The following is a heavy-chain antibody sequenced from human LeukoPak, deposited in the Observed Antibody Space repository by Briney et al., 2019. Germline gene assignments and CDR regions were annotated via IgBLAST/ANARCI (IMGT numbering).Heavy chain of an antibody. CDR3: ASQYYYDSSGYYYNSIDY. CDR1: GFTFSSNS. D-gene: IGHD3-22*01. Sequence: GGSLRLSWEASGFTFSSNSMNWVGQAPGQGREGVSSISIRRTYIYYADSVKGRFTISRDNAKNSLYLQMNSLRAEDTAVYYCASQYYYDSSGYYYNSIDYWGQGTLVTVSS. CDR2: ISIRRTYI. J-gene: IGHJ4*02. V-gene: IGHV3-21*01.